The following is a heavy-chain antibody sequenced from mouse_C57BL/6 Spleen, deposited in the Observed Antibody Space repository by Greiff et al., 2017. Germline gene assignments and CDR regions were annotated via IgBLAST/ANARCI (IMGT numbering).Heavy chain of an antibody. D-gene: IGHD1-1*01. Sequence: QVQLKQSGAELARPGASVKLSCKASGYTFTSYGISWVKQRTGQGLEWIGEIYPRSGNTYYNEKFKGKATLTADKSSSTAYMERRSLTSEDSAVYFCARPVVARYFDYWGQGTTLTVSS. CDR3: ARPVVARYFDY. CDR2: IYPRSGNT. J-gene: IGHJ2*01. V-gene: IGHV1-81*01. CDR1: GYTFTSYG.